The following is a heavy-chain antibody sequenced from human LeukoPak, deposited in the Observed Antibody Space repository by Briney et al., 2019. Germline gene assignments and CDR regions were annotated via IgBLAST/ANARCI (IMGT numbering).Heavy chain of an antibody. D-gene: IGHD3-22*01. J-gene: IGHJ4*02. CDR2: FDPEDGET. CDR3: ATLPIYYYDSSGYYLDY. V-gene: IGHV1-24*01. CDR1: GGTFSSYA. Sequence: ASVKVSCKASGGTFSSYAISWVRQAPGKGLEWMGGFDPEDGETIYAQKFQGRVTMTEDTSTDTAYMELSSLRSEDTAVYYCATLPIYYYDSSGYYLDYWGQGTLVTVSS.